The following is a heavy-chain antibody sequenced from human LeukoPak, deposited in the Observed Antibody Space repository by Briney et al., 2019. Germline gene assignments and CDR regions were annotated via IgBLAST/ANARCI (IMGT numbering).Heavy chain of an antibody. CDR2: ISGRGGST. J-gene: IGHJ4*02. V-gene: IGHV3-23*01. Sequence: GGALRLSCAAPGFTFRSDAMSWVCQAPGRGREWGSDISGRGGSTYYAASVKGRFTISRDNSTNTLHLQMNSLRAEDTAVYYCAKGIVNWGKYYFDYWGQGALVTVSS. CDR1: GFTFRSDA. D-gene: IGHD7-27*01. CDR3: AKGIVNWGKYYFDY.